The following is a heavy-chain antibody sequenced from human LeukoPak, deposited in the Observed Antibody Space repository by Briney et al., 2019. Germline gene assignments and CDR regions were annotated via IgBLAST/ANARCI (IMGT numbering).Heavy chain of an antibody. V-gene: IGHV1-2*02. D-gene: IGHD3-3*01. CDR1: GYTFTSYY. CDR2: INPNSGGT. J-gene: IGHJ3*02. Sequence: ASVKVSCKASGYTFTSYYMHWVRQAPGQGLEWMGWINPNSGGTNYAQKFQGRVTMTRDTSISTAHMELSRLRSDDTAVYYCAAGITIFGVVIIPFNIWGQGTMVTVSS. CDR3: AAGITIFGVVIIPFNI.